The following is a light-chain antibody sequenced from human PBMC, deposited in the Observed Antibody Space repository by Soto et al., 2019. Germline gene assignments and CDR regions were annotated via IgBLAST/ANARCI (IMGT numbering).Light chain of an antibody. CDR1: QSVNSN. CDR2: GAS. V-gene: IGKV3-15*01. Sequence: EIVMTQSPVTPSVSPGERVTLSCRASQSVNSNLAWYQQKPAQAPRLLIYGASTRATGIPARFSGSGSGTEFTLTISSLQSEDFALYYCQQYNTWPPIFTFGPGTKVDIK. J-gene: IGKJ3*01. CDR3: QQYNTWPPIFT.